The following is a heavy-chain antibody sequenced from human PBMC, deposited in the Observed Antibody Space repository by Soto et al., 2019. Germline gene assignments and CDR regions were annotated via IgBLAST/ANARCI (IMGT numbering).Heavy chain of an antibody. D-gene: IGHD6-6*01. CDR3: ARGGDSSSLRAFYSYGFDV. J-gene: IGHJ6*02. V-gene: IGHV1-69*13. CDR2: IIPIFGTA. CDR1: GGTFSSYS. Sequence: ASLKLSCKASGGTFSSYSISGVRQSPLQVLEWMGGIIPIFGTANYAQKFQGRVTITADEFTTTTYMELSSLRSEDTAVYFCARGGDSSSLRAFYSYGFDVWGQGTSVTVSS.